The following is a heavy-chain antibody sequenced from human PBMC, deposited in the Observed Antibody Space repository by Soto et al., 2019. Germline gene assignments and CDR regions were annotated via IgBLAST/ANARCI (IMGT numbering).Heavy chain of an antibody. Sequence: QLRLQESGPGLVKSSETLSLTCRVSGGSVRSGSYYWGWIRQPPGKGLEWIASIYYSGRTHNNPALKSRVTMSIDTYTNQFSLKMNSVTAADTAVYYCARHEGGAAADRPLDYWGQGTLVTVSS. D-gene: IGHD6-13*01. J-gene: IGHJ4*02. CDR2: IYYSGRT. CDR3: ARHEGGAAADRPLDY. V-gene: IGHV4-39*01. CDR1: GGSVRSGSYY.